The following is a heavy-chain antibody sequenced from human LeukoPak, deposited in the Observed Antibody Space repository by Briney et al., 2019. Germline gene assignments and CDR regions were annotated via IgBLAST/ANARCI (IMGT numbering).Heavy chain of an antibody. J-gene: IGHJ5*02. CDR3: ARGPVGLSALDA. CDR1: GFTFSTYW. CDR2: INSDGSET. D-gene: IGHD2-15*01. V-gene: IGHV3-74*01. Sequence: GGSLRLSCAASGFTFSTYWMHWVRQAPGKGLVGVSRINSDGSETVYPDSVKGRFTISRDNAKNTLYLQMNSLRVEDTAVYYCARGPVGLSALDAWGQGILVTVSP.